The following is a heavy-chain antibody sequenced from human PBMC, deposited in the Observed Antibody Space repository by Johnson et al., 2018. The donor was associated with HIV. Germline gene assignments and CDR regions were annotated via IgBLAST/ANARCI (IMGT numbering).Heavy chain of an antibody. D-gene: IGHD3-16*01. V-gene: IGHV3-20*04. CDR1: GFTFSSYG. CDR3: AREGDGGAFDI. Sequence: VQLVESGGGVVQPGRSLRLSCAASGFTFSSYGMSWVRQAPGKGLEWVSGINWNGGSTGYADSVKGRFTISRYNATNSLYLQMNSLRAEDTALYYCAREGDGGAFDIWGQGTMVTVSS. CDR2: INWNGGST. J-gene: IGHJ3*02.